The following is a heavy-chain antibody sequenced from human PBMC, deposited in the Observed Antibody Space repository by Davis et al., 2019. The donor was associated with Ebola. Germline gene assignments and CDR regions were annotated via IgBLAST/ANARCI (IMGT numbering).Heavy chain of an antibody. V-gene: IGHV3-21*01. Sequence: PGGSLRLSCAASGFSFSSYIMNWVRQAPGKGLEWVSSISSGSSYLYYADSLKGRFTISRDNAKNSLYLQMTGLRAEDTAVYYCARVSFRRLPLIPEGVYGMDVWGQGTTVTVSS. CDR3: ARVSFRRLPLIPEGVYGMDV. CDR1: GFSFSSYI. J-gene: IGHJ6*02. D-gene: IGHD2-2*02. CDR2: ISSGSSYL.